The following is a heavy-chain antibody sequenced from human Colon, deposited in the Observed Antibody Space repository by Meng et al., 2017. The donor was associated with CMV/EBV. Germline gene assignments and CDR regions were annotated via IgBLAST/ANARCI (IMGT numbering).Heavy chain of an antibody. CDR3: VRGHYDGA. CDR2: IQADGSET. Sequence: GESLKISCTVSRFRFSDFWMNWVRQAPGKGLEWVANIQADGSETYYADSVKGRFIISRDNDKNSLFLQMNSLRVEDTAVYFCVRGHYDGAWGHGTLVTVSS. J-gene: IGHJ4*03. D-gene: IGHD3-16*01. CDR1: RFRFSDFW. V-gene: IGHV3-7*04.